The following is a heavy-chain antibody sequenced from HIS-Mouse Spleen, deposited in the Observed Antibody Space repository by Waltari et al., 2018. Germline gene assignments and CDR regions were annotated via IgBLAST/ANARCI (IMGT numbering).Heavy chain of an antibody. V-gene: IGHV4-38-2*02. CDR2: IYHSGNH. Sequence: QVQLQESGPGLVKPSETLSLTCTVSGYSISSGYYWGWIRQPPGKGLEWIGSIYHSGNHYYNPALKSRVTIAVDTSKNQFSLKLSSVTAADTAVYYGARAVYGSGSYFDYWGQGTLVTVSS. CDR3: ARAVYGSGSYFDY. D-gene: IGHD3-10*01. J-gene: IGHJ4*02. CDR1: GYSISSGYY.